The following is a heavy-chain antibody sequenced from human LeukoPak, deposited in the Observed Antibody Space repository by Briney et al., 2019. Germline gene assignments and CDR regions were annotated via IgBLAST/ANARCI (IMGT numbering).Heavy chain of an antibody. CDR3: ARDQEAFDY. V-gene: IGHV1-46*01. Sequence: ASVTVSCTASGYSFTSNYIHWVRQAPGQGLEWMGMIYPRDGSTSYAQKFQGRVTVTRDTSTSTVHMELSGLRSEDTAVYYCARDQEAFDYWGQGTLVTVSS. CDR1: GYSFTSNY. CDR2: IYPRDGST. J-gene: IGHJ4*02.